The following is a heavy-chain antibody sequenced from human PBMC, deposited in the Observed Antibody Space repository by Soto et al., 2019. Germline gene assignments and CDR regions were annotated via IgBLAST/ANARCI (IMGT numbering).Heavy chain of an antibody. Sequence: PSATLSLTCTVSGASLTGSSYWSWLRQPALKGLEWIGRFSLSGTTNYNPSLRSRVTMSADVSKNQFSLRLTSVTAADTALYYCARGLTPPGAPAWYYFDSWGQGTLVTVSS. J-gene: IGHJ4*02. CDR2: FSLSGTT. V-gene: IGHV4-4*07. D-gene: IGHD2-8*02. CDR1: GASLTGSSY. CDR3: ARGLTPPGAPAWYYFDS.